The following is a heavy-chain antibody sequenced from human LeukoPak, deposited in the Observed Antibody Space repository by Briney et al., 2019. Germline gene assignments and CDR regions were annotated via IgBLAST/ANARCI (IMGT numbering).Heavy chain of an antibody. CDR3: ARERSGWYPALFDY. D-gene: IGHD6-19*01. V-gene: IGHV3-53*01. CDR2: IYSGGST. CDR1: GFTVSSNY. Sequence: LPGGSLRLPCAASGFTVSSNYMSCVRQAPGKGLEWVSVIYSGGSTYYADSVKGRFTISRDNSKNTLYLQMNSLRAEDTAVYYCARERSGWYPALFDYWGQGTLVTVSS. J-gene: IGHJ4*02.